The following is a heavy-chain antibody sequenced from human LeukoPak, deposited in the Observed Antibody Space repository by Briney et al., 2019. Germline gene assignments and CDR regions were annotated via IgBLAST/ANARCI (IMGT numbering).Heavy chain of an antibody. D-gene: IGHD3-10*01. Sequence: GGSLRLSCAASGFTFSSYAMSWVRQAPGKGLEWVSAISGSAGSTYYADSVKGRFTISRDNAKNSLYLQMNSLRAEDTALYYCAREMYYGSGTPMQYGMDVWGQGTTVTVSS. CDR3: AREMYYGSGTPMQYGMDV. CDR1: GFTFSSYA. CDR2: ISGSAGST. J-gene: IGHJ6*02. V-gene: IGHV3-23*01.